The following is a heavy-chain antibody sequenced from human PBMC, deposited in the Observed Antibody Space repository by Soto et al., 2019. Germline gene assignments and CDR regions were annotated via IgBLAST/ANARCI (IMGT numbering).Heavy chain of an antibody. J-gene: IGHJ6*02. D-gene: IGHD1-1*01. CDR3: ARDRRHYYYYGMDV. V-gene: IGHV3-30-3*01. Sequence: PGGSLGVSCSASGFTLSSYAMHWVRQAPGKGLEWVTVISYDGSNKYYADSVKGRFTISRDNSKNTLYLQMNSLRAEDTAVYYCARDRRHYYYYGMDVWGQGTTVTVSS. CDR1: GFTLSSYA. CDR2: ISYDGSNK.